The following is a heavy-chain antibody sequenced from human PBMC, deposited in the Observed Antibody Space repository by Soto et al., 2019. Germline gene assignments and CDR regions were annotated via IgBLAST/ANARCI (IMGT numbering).Heavy chain of an antibody. Sequence: QVHLVQSGAEVKKPGASVKVSCKASGYTFTDYYMHWVRQAPGQGPEWMGRINPNSGGTNYAQKFQGWVTITRDTSINTAYMELSRLKSDDTAMYYCARGPGSIGWFDPWGQGTLVTVSS. D-gene: IGHD2-15*01. CDR2: INPNSGGT. V-gene: IGHV1-2*04. J-gene: IGHJ5*02. CDR1: GYTFTDYY. CDR3: ARGPGSIGWFDP.